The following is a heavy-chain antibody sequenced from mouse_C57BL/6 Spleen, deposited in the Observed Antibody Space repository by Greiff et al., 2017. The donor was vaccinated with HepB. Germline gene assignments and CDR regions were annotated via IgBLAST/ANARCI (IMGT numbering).Heavy chain of an antibody. J-gene: IGHJ1*03. D-gene: IGHD1-1*01. Sequence: VMLVESGAELVKPGASVKISCKASGYTFTDYYINWVKQRPGQGLEWIGKIGPGSGSTYYNEKFKGKATLTADKSSSTAYMQLSSLTSEDSAVYFCARGPYYYGSSYWYFDVWGTGTTVTVSS. CDR2: IGPGSGST. CDR3: ARGPYYYGSSYWYFDV. CDR1: GYTFTDYY. V-gene: IGHV1-77*01.